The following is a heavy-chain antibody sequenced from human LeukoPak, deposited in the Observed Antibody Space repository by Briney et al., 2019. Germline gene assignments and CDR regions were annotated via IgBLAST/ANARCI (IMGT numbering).Heavy chain of an antibody. CDR3: AGNDYGDYGARGAFDI. D-gene: IGHD4-17*01. CDR2: IYTSGST. CDR1: GGSISSYY. J-gene: IGHJ3*02. Sequence: SETLSLTCTVSGGSISSYYWSWIRQPPGKGLEWIGYIYTSGSTNYNPSLKSRVTISVDTSKNQFSLKLSSVTAADTAVYYCAGNDYGDYGARGAFDIWGQGTMVTVSS. V-gene: IGHV4-4*09.